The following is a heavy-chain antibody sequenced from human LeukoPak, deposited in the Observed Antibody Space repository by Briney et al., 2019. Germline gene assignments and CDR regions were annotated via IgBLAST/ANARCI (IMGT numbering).Heavy chain of an antibody. J-gene: IGHJ4*02. CDR2: ISGSGGST. CDR1: GFNFSSYA. V-gene: IGHV3-23*01. CDR3: ARVGYTGTWYSSPPFDY. D-gene: IGHD6-13*01. Sequence: GGSLRLSCAASGFNFSSYAMSWVRQAPGKGLEWVSAISGSGGSTYYADSVKGRFTISRDNSKNTLYLQMNSLRAEDTAVYYCARVGYTGTWYSSPPFDYWGQGTLVTVSS.